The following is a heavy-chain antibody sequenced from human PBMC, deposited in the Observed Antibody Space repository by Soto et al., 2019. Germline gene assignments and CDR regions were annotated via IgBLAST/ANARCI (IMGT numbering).Heavy chain of an antibody. D-gene: IGHD2-21*02. CDR3: AKSLVTPSDAFDL. CDR1: EFTFGNYA. Sequence: GGSLRLSCAASEFTFGNYAMNWVRQAPGKGLEWISSISDPGTSTYYANSVKGRFSMSRDNSKNTLFLQMNRLRADDTAVYFCAKSLVTPSDAFDLWGRGTLVTVSS. V-gene: IGHV3-23*01. J-gene: IGHJ3*01. CDR2: ISDPGTST.